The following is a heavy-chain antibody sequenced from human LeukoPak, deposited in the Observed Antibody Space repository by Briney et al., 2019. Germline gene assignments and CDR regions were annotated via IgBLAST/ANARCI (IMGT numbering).Heavy chain of an antibody. D-gene: IGHD3-3*01. J-gene: IGHJ4*02. V-gene: IGHV5-51*01. CDR3: ARRFDFWSGYFDY. Sequence: KFGESLKISCKGSGYSFTSYWIGGVRQMPGKGLEGMGIIYPGDSDTRYSPSFQGQVTISADKSISTAYLQWSSLKASDTAMYYCARRFDFWSGYFDYWGQGTLVTVSS. CDR2: IYPGDSDT. CDR1: GYSFTSYW.